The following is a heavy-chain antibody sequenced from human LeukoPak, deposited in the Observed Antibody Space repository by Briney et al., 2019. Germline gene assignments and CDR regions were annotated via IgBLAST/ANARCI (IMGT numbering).Heavy chain of an antibody. V-gene: IGHV3-23*01. D-gene: IGHD3-9*01. Sequence: GGSLRLSCAASGFTFSSYAMSWVRQAPGKGLEWVSAISGSGGSTYYADSVKGRFTISRDNSKNTLYLQMNSLRSDDTAVYYCARSDGDYDILTGLYYYYYMDVWGKGTTVTISS. CDR1: GFTFSSYA. J-gene: IGHJ6*03. CDR2: ISGSGGST. CDR3: ARSDGDYDILTGLYYYYYMDV.